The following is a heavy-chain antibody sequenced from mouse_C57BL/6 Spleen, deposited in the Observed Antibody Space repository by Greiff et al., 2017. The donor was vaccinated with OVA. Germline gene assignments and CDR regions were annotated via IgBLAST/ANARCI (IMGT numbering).Heavy chain of an antibody. D-gene: IGHD2-2*01. CDR2: INYDGSST. CDR3: ARVRGYGSLDY. Sequence: HLVYSDGGLVQPGSSMKLSCTSSGFTFSDYYMAWVRQVPEKGLEWVANINYDGSSTYYLDSLKSRFIISRDNAKNILYLQMSSLKSEDTATYYCARVRGYGSLDYWGQGTTLTVSS. CDR1: GFTFSDYY. V-gene: IGHV5-16*01. J-gene: IGHJ2*01.